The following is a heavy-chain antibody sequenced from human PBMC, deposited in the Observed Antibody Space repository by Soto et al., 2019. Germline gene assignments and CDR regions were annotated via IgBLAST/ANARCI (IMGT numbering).Heavy chain of an antibody. D-gene: IGHD2-21*01. CDR1: GFTFSSHT. CDR3: KRDPTTSIVTDY. J-gene: IGHJ4*02. CDR2: MKDGGST. Sequence: GGSLRLSCAASGFTFSSHTMHWVRQAPGKGLEWVSVMKDGGSTNYADSVKGRFTVSRDNSKNTLYLQMNTLRAEDTGVYYCKRDPTTSIVTDYWGQGTLVTVSS. V-gene: IGHV3-66*01.